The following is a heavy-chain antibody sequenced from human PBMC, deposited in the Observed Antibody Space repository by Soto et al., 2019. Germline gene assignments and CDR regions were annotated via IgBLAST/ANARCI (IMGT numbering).Heavy chain of an antibody. D-gene: IGHD6-6*01. V-gene: IGHV3-15*01. CDR3: TTGRFSSSLYFDS. Sequence: EVQLVESGGGLVKPGGTLSVSCAASGITFSNVWMTWVRQAAGKGLEWVGRIKSKTDGGTTDYCAPVRGRFTISRDDSKNSLYLQMNSLKTEDTAVYYCTTGRFSSSLYFDSWGQGTLVTVSS. CDR1: GITFSNVW. CDR2: IKSKTDGGTT. J-gene: IGHJ4*02.